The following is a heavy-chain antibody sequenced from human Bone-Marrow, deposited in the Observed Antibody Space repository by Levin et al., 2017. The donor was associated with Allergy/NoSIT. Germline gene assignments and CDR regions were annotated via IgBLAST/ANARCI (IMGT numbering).Heavy chain of an antibody. CDR2: IKQGGSEK. J-gene: IGHJ4*02. D-gene: IGHD2-15*01. CDR1: GFTFSSSW. CDR3: ARGTEVAN. V-gene: IGHV3-7*01. Sequence: SCAASGFTFSSSWMTWVRQTPVKGLEWVASIKQGGSEKFYADSVRGRFTISRDDAENSMYLQMNSLGVEDTAVYYCARGTEVANWGQGTRVTVSS.